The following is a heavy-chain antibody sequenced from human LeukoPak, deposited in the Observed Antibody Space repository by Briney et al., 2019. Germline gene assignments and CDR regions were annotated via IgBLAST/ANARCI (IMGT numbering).Heavy chain of an antibody. V-gene: IGHV4-38-2*02. J-gene: IGHJ3*02. CDR3: ARDALSGSYYRGDAFDI. CDR2: ISHSGTT. Sequence: PSETLSLTCAVSSYSIKSGYYWGWIRQPPGKGLEWIGSISHSGTTFYNPSLRSRLTMSLDTSQNQFSLKLRSVTAGDTALYYCARDALSGSYYRGDAFDIWGQGTMVTVSS. D-gene: IGHD1-26*01. CDR1: SYSIKSGYY.